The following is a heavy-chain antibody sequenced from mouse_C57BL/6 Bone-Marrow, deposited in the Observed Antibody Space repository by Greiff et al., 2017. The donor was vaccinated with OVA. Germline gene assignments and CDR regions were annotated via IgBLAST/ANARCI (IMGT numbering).Heavy chain of an antibody. D-gene: IGHD2-14*01. Sequence: EVQLQQSGPVLVKPGASVKMSCKASGYTFTDYYMNWVKQSHGKSLEWIGVINPYNGGTSYNQKFKGKATLTVDKSSSTAYMELNSLTSEDSAVYYCARDRSHRFAYWGQGTLVTVSA. CDR1: GYTFTDYY. V-gene: IGHV1-19*01. J-gene: IGHJ3*01. CDR2: INPYNGGT. CDR3: ARDRSHRFAY.